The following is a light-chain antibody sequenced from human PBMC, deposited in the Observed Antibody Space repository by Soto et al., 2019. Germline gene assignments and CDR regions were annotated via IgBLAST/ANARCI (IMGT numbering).Light chain of an antibody. CDR2: DAS. J-gene: IGKJ2*01. CDR1: QDISNY. V-gene: IGKV1-33*01. Sequence: DIQMTQSPSSLSASVGDRVTITCQASQDISNYLNWYQQKPGKAPKLLIYDASNLETGVPSRFSGRGSGTDFTFTISSLQTEDISTSYCQRYDNLPYTFGQGTKMEIK. CDR3: QRYDNLPYT.